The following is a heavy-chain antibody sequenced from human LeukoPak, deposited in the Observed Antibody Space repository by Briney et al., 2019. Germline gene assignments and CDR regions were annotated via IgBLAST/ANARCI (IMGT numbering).Heavy chain of an antibody. CDR1: GYTLTQLS. V-gene: IGHV1-18*01. Sequence: ASVKVSCKVSGYTLTQLSMHWVRQAPGPRLEWMGWISAYNGNTNYAQKLQGRVTMTTDTSTSTAYMELRSLRSDDPAVYYCARGMKVYDYVWGSYRPGYYYYYMDVWGKGTTVTISS. CDR3: ARGMKVYDYVWGSYRPGYYYYYMDV. J-gene: IGHJ6*03. D-gene: IGHD3-16*02. CDR2: ISAYNGNT.